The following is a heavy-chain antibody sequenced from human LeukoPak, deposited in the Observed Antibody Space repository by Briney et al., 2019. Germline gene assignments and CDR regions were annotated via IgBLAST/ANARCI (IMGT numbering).Heavy chain of an antibody. CDR1: GFTFSSYA. CDR2: ISGSGGST. V-gene: IGHV3-23*01. CDR3: AKVVGDGSWIQLWLFDY. Sequence: HPGGSLRLSCAASGFTFSSYAMSWVRQAPGKGLEWVSAISGSGGSTYYADSVKGRFTISRDNSKNTLYLQMNSLRAEDTAVYYCAKVVGDGSWIQLWLFDYWGQGTLVTVSS. J-gene: IGHJ4*02. D-gene: IGHD5-18*01.